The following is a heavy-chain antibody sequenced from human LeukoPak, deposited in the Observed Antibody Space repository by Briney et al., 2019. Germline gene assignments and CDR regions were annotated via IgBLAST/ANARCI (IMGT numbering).Heavy chain of an antibody. J-gene: IGHJ3*01. CDR1: GFTFNTHG. Sequence: GGSLRLSCAASGFTFNTHGIHWVRQAPGKGLEWVAVVSYDGSETYYADSVKGRFTISRDNSKKTLFLQMDSLRSEDAAVYYCAKAQSTYCSGNSCYSSALDVWGQGTMVTVSS. D-gene: IGHD2-15*01. CDR3: AKAQSTYCSGNSCYSSALDV. V-gene: IGHV3-30*18. CDR2: VSYDGSET.